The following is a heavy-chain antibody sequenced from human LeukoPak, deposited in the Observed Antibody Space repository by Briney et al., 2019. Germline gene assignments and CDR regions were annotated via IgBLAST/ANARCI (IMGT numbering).Heavy chain of an antibody. CDR3: AREDADDSGGYYWFDP. D-gene: IGHD3-22*01. J-gene: IGHJ5*02. CDR2: ISAYNGNT. Sequence: ASVKVSCKASGYTLTSYGISWVRQAPGQGLEWMGWISAYNGNTNYAQKLQGRVTMTTDTSTSTAYMELRSLRSDDTAVYYCAREDADDSGGYYWFDPWGQGTLVTVPS. V-gene: IGHV1-18*01. CDR1: GYTLTSYG.